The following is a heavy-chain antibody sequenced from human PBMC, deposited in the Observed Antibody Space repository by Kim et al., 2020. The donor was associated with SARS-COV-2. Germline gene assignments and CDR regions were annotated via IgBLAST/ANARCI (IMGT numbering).Heavy chain of an antibody. V-gene: IGHV3-53*04. CDR1: GFTVSNNY. Sequence: GGSLRLSCAVSGFTVSNNYMSWVRQAPGKGLEWVSVIFGGDYTFYADSVKGRFTISRHNSKNTLNLQMNSLRAEDTAVYYCARERPPEGAYGSGPFDYWGQGTLVTVSS. CDR2: IFGGDYT. D-gene: IGHD3-10*01. CDR3: ARERPPEGAYGSGPFDY. J-gene: IGHJ4*02.